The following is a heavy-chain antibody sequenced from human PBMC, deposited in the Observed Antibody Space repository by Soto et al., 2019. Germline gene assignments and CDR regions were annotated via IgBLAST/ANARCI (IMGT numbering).Heavy chain of an antibody. J-gene: IGHJ6*02. V-gene: IGHV3-21*01. D-gene: IGHD5-18*01. CDR3: ARERDSTWIHPGMDV. CDR2: ISRSSTYI. Sequence: EVQLVESGGGLVKPGGSLRLSCAASGFTFSSYSMNWVRQAPGKGLEWVSSISRSSTYIYYADSVAGRFTISRDNAKMSLYLQMNSLRAEDTAIYYCARERDSTWIHPGMDVWGQGTTVTVSS. CDR1: GFTFSSYS.